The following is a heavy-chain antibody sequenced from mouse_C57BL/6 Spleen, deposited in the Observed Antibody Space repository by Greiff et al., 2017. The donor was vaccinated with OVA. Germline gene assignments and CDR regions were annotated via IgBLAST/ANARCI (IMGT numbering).Heavy chain of an antibody. CDR1: GYTFTSYW. CDR3: ARDYYGSSPCAY. Sequence: QVQLQQPGAELVKPGASVKMSCKASGYTFTSYWITWVKQRPGQGLEWIGDIYPGGGSTTYNEKFKSKATLTVDTSSSTAYMQLSSLTSEDSAVYYCARDYYGSSPCAYWGQGTLVTVSA. V-gene: IGHV1-55*01. D-gene: IGHD1-1*01. CDR2: IYPGGGST. J-gene: IGHJ3*01.